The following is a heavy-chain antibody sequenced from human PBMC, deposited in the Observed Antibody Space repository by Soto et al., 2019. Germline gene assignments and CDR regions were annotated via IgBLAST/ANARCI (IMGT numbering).Heavy chain of an antibody. D-gene: IGHD3-16*02. CDR2: IWYDGSTE. Sequence: QAQLEESGGGVVQPGGSLRLSCAASGFLFSNYVMHWVRQAPGKGLEWVAVIWYDGSTEYYADSVKGRITISRDNFKNTGYLPMDSLRAWDTAVYFCAKGNYNYVWGKYRSMGEGFDVWGQGTMVTVSS. J-gene: IGHJ3*01. CDR3: AKGNYNYVWGKYRSMGEGFDV. V-gene: IGHV3-30*02. CDR1: GFLFSNYV.